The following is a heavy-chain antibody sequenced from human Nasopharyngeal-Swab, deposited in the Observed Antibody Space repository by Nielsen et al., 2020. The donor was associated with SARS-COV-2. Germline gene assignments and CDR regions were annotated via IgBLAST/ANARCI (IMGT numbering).Heavy chain of an antibody. D-gene: IGHD6-19*01. J-gene: IGHJ4*02. CDR2: IKSKTDGGTT. Sequence: WIRQPPGKGLEWVGRIKSKTDGGTTDYAAPVKGRFTISRDDSENTLYLQMNSLKTEDTAVYYCTTGRPGIAVAGTDYWGQGTLVTVSS. CDR3: TTGRPGIAVAGTDY. V-gene: IGHV3-15*01.